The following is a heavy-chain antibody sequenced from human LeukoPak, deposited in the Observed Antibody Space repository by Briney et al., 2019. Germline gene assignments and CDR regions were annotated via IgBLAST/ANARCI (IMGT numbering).Heavy chain of an antibody. D-gene: IGHD5-18*01. V-gene: IGHV5-51*01. CDR2: IYPGDSDS. Sequence: HGESLKISCKGSGYRFTDYWIAWVRQMPGKGLEWMGIIYPGDSDSRYSPSFQGQVTISADKSISTAYLQWSSLKASDTAMYYCARHGHVDTSLIREPPPFDYWGQGTLVTVSS. CDR3: ARHGHVDTSLIREPPPFDY. J-gene: IGHJ4*02. CDR1: GYRFTDYW.